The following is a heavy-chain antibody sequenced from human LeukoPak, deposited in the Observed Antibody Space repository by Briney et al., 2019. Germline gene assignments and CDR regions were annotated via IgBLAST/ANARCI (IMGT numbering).Heavy chain of an antibody. D-gene: IGHD2-15*01. Sequence: PSETLSLTCTVSGGSISSYYWSWIRQPAGKGLEWIGRIYTSGSTNYNPSLKSRVTMSVDTSKNQFSLTLSSVTAADTAVYHCARLLAGCPGGRCRAHFDYWGQGTLVTVSS. V-gene: IGHV4-4*07. CDR2: IYTSGST. CDR3: ARLLAGCPGGRCRAHFDY. J-gene: IGHJ4*02. CDR1: GGSISSYY.